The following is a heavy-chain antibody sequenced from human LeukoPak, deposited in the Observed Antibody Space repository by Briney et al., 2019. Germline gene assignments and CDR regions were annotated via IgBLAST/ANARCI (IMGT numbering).Heavy chain of an antibody. CDR1: DDSISSGGHY. D-gene: IGHD3-10*01. CDR3: ARQIIRGNIIVESY. V-gene: IGHV4-30-4*01. J-gene: IGHJ4*02. CDR2: IYSSGGA. Sequence: SETLSPTCAVSDDSISSGGHYWTWFRQPPGKGLEWIGYIYSSGGAYYNPSLRARSTISLDTPTNQFSLRLSSVTAADTAVYYSARQIIRGNIIVESYWGQGSLVTVSS.